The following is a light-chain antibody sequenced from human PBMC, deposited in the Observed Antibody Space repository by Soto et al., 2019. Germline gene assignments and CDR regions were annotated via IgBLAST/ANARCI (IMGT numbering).Light chain of an antibody. CDR2: GAS. Sequence: PWERATLSCRASQSVSSSYLAWYQQKPGQAPRLLIYGASSRATGIPDRFSGSGSGTDFTLTISRLEPEDFAVYYCQQYGSSSQITFGQGTRLEIK. CDR1: QSVSSSY. V-gene: IGKV3-20*01. J-gene: IGKJ5*01. CDR3: QQYGSSSQIT.